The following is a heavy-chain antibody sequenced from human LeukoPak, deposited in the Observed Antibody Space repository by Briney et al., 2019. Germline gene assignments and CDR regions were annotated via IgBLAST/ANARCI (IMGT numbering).Heavy chain of an antibody. D-gene: IGHD3-22*01. V-gene: IGHV3-66*01. CDR3: ARDGYYYDSSGYWDDAFDI. CDR1: GFTVSSNY. J-gene: IGHJ3*02. Sequence: AGGSLRLSCAASGFTVSSNYMSWVRQAPGEGLEWVSVIYSSGSTYYADSVKGRFTISRDNSKNTLYLQMNSLRAEDTAVYYCARDGYYYDSSGYWDDAFDIWGQGTMVTVSS. CDR2: IYSSGST.